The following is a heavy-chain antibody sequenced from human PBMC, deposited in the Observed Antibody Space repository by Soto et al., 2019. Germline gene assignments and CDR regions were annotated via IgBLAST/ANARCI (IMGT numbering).Heavy chain of an antibody. CDR2: IYPGDSDT. D-gene: IGHD3-10*02. Sequence: GESLKISCKGSGYRFTNYWIGWVRQMPGKGLEWMGIIYPGDSDTRYSPSFQGQVTISADKSISTAYLQWSSLKASDTAMYYCARHVPNYYYYYGMDVWGQGTTVTVSS. CDR3: ARHVPNYYYYYGMDV. V-gene: IGHV5-51*01. J-gene: IGHJ6*02. CDR1: GYRFTNYW.